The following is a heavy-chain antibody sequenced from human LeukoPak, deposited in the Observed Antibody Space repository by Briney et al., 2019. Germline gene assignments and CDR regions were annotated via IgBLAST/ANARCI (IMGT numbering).Heavy chain of an antibody. J-gene: IGHJ4*02. CDR2: VYNSGST. V-gene: IGHV4-59*08. CDR3: ARLYGDYPPFED. D-gene: IGHD4-17*01. CDR1: GGSISSYY. Sequence: SETLSLTCSVSGGSISSYYWSWIRQPPGKGLEWIGYVYNSGSTNYGPSLKSRVTISIDTSKNQFSPKLYSLTAADTAVYYCARLYGDYPPFEDWGQGTLVTVSS.